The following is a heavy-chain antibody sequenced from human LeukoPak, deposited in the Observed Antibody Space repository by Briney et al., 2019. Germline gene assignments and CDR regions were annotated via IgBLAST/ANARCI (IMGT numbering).Heavy chain of an antibody. J-gene: IGHJ4*02. Sequence: GGSLRLSCAASGFTFVTNYINWVRQPPGEGLEWVSVIYSGGSKYYSDSVKGRFTTSRDNSKNTVYLQMNSLRAEDTAFYHCARVKGEGAHIDYWGQGTLVTVSS. CDR1: GFTFVTNY. CDR2: IYSGGSK. CDR3: ARVKGEGAHIDY. D-gene: IGHD1-26*01. V-gene: IGHV3-53*01.